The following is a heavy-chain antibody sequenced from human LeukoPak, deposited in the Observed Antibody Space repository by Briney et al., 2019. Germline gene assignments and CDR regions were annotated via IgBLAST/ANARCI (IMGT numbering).Heavy chain of an antibody. V-gene: IGHV3-21*01. CDR1: GFTFSSYS. CDR2: ITSSSSYI. CDR3: AGRSSGYSLDP. J-gene: IGHJ5*02. D-gene: IGHD3-22*01. Sequence: GGSLRLSCAASGFTFSSYSMNWVRQAPGKGLEWVSSITSSSSYIYYADSMKGRFTTSRDNAKNSLYLQMNSLRAEDTAVYYCAGRSSGYSLDPWGQGTLVTVSS.